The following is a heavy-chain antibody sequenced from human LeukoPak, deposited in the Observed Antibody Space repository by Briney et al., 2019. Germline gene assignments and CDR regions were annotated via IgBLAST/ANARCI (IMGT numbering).Heavy chain of an antibody. Sequence: GGSLRLSCVASGVTVSSNYMSWVRQAPGKGLEWVSVIYSGGTTHYADSVKGRFTISRDNSKNTMYLQMKSLRAEDTAVFYCARLARVLYGGFDYWGQGTLVSVSS. V-gene: IGHV3-53*01. CDR3: ARLARVLYGGFDY. J-gene: IGHJ4*02. D-gene: IGHD3-16*01. CDR2: IYSGGTT. CDR1: GVTVSSNY.